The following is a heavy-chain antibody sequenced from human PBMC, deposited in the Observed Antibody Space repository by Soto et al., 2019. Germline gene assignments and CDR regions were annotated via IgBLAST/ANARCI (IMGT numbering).Heavy chain of an antibody. CDR1: GGSLHDYY. CDR3: ARGGNIVMMLAAPFDF. Sequence: QVHLEQWGAGLLKPSETLSLTCRVSGGSLHDYYWSWIRQSPGKGLEWIGEINHRGTINYNPSLRSRVTISRDSSKNQFSLNLASVTAADTALYYCARGGNIVMMLAAPFDFWGQGTLVTVSS. J-gene: IGHJ4*02. D-gene: IGHD2-15*01. CDR2: INHRGTI. V-gene: IGHV4-34*01.